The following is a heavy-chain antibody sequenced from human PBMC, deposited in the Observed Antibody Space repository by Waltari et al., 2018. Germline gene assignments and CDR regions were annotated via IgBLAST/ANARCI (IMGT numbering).Heavy chain of an antibody. CDR2: INHSGST. Sequence: QEQLQQWGAGLLKPSETLSLTCAVYGGSFSGSYWSWIRQPPGKGLEWIGEINHSGSTNYNPSLKSRVTISVDTSKNQFSLKLSSVTAADTAVYYCAREEVYCSGGSCYSLYGWFDTWGQGTLVTVSS. V-gene: IGHV4-34*01. CDR1: GGSFSGSY. D-gene: IGHD2-15*01. J-gene: IGHJ5*02. CDR3: AREEVYCSGGSCYSLYGWFDT.